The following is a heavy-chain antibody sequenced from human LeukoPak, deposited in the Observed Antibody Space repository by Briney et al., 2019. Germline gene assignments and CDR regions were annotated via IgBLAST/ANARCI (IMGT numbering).Heavy chain of an antibody. V-gene: IGHV3-30*18. J-gene: IGHJ3*02. D-gene: IGHD3-10*01. Sequence: GGSLRLSCAASGFTFSTYGMHWVRQAPGKGLEWVAVISYDGRNKYFTDSVKGRFTISRDNSKNTLYLQMNSLRAEDTAVYYCAKDPIWFGELLGHAFDIWGQGTMVTVSS. CDR1: GFTFSTYG. CDR3: AKDPIWFGELLGHAFDI. CDR2: ISYDGRNK.